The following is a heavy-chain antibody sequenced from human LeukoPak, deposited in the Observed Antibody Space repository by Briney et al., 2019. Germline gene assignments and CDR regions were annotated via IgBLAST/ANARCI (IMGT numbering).Heavy chain of an antibody. CDR3: AGSRAIEVAPDLSY. D-gene: IGHD5-24*01. Sequence: SETLSLTCTVSGGSISSGDYYWSWIRQPPGKGLEWIGYIYYSGSTNYNPSLKSRVTISVDTSKNQFSLKLSSVTAADTAVYYCAGSRAIEVAPDLSYWGQGTLVTVSS. J-gene: IGHJ4*02. V-gene: IGHV4-61*08. CDR1: GGSISSGDYY. CDR2: IYYSGST.